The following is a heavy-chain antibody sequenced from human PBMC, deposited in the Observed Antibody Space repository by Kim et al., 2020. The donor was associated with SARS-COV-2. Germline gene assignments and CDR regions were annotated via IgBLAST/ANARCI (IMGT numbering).Heavy chain of an antibody. CDR2: IHPSGTT. D-gene: IGHD6-25*01. J-gene: IGHJ4*02. V-gene: IGHV4-34*01. CDR3: ARGADQYNSGRD. Sequence: SETLSLTCSVYGGSLSNYYWSWIRQPPGKGLEWIGEIHPSGTTNYSPSLKSRVTMSLDTSKNQFSLNLSSVTAADTAVYYCARGADQYNSGRDWGQGTLVTVTS. CDR1: GGSLSNYY.